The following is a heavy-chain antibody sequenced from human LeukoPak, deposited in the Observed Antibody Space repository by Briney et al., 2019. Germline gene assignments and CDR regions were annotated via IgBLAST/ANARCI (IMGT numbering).Heavy chain of an antibody. CDR1: GFTFSSYW. CDR2: IKQDGSEK. J-gene: IGHJ4*02. D-gene: IGHD3-10*01. V-gene: IGHV3-7*01. CDR3: ARGRGLWFGDTLGY. Sequence: GGSLRLSCAASGFTFSSYWMSWVRQAPGKGLEWVANIKQDGSEKYYVDSVKGRFTISRDNAKNTLYLQMNSLRAEDTAVYYCARGRGLWFGDTLGYWGQGTLVTVSS.